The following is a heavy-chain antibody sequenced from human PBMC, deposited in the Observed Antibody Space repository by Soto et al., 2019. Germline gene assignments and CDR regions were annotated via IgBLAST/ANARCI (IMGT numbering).Heavy chain of an antibody. Sequence: SGGSLKHSCEAFGFTFSDYYMSWIRQAPGKGLEWVSYISSSGSTIYYADSVKGRFTISRDNAKNSLYLQMNSLRAEDTAVYYCARDMLITMVRGVIIPDYGMDVWGQGTTVTVS. D-gene: IGHD3-10*01. V-gene: IGHV3-11*01. CDR2: ISSSGSTI. CDR1: GFTFSDYY. CDR3: ARDMLITMVRGVIIPDYGMDV. J-gene: IGHJ6*02.